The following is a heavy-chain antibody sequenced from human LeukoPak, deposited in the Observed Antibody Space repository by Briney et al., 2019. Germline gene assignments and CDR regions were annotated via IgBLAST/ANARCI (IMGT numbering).Heavy chain of an antibody. CDR2: IYYTGTT. CDR1: GGSISTSNNY. Sequence: PSETLSLTCTVSGGSISTSNNYWGWIRPPPGQGLEWIGSIYYTGTTYYNPSLKSRVAVSVDTSNNQFSLKVTSVTAADTAIYYCARSSAAEGPTHNWFGPWGRGTLVTVSS. V-gene: IGHV4-39*01. J-gene: IGHJ5*02. D-gene: IGHD6-13*01. CDR3: ARSSAAEGPTHNWFGP.